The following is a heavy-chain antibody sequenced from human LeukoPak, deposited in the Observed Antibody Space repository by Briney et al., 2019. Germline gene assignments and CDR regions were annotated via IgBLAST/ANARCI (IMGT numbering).Heavy chain of an antibody. CDR1: GGSISGDYY. V-gene: IGHV4-30-4*01. CDR3: ARRWVYDKRAFDA. J-gene: IGHJ3*01. CDR2: IYYTGTT. Sequence: SQTLSLTCTVSGGSISGDYYWSWIRQPPGKGLEWIGYIYYTGTTDSNPSLKSRVTISLDTSKNQFSLNLSSVTAADTAVYYCARRWVYDKRAFDAWGQGTMVTVSS. D-gene: IGHD3-16*01.